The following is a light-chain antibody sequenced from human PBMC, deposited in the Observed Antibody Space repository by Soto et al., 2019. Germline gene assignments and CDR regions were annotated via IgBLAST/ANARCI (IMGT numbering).Light chain of an antibody. J-gene: IGLJ2*01. Sequence: QSVLTQAASVSGSPGQSITISCTGTSSDVGAYDSVTWYQQHPGKAPKVMIYKVSNRPSGVSNRFSGSTSGNTASLTISGLQAEDEADDYCSSYTTGSLVVFGGGTKLTVL. CDR1: SSDVGAYDS. CDR3: SSYTTGSLVV. V-gene: IGLV2-14*01. CDR2: KVS.